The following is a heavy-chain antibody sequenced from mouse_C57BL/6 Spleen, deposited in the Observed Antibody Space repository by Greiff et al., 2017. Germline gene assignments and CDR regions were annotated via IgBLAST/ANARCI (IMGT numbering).Heavy chain of an antibody. J-gene: IGHJ1*03. CDR1: GYTFTSYW. CDR2: IHPNSGST. CDR3: SRVGYFDV. Sequence: QVHVKQPGAELVKPGASVKLSCKASGYTFTSYWMHWVKQRPGHGLEWIGMIHPNSGSTNYNEKFKSKATLTVHKSSSTAYMQLSSLTSEDSAVYYCSRVGYFDVGGRGTTVTVAS. V-gene: IGHV1-64*01.